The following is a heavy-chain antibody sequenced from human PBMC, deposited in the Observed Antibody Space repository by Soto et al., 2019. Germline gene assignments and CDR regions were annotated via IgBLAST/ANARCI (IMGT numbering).Heavy chain of an antibody. J-gene: IGHJ4*02. CDR2: ISGSGGST. CDR1: GFTFSSYA. V-gene: IGHV3-23*01. D-gene: IGHD3-22*01. Sequence: PGGSLRLSCAASGFTFSSYAMSWVRQAPGKGLEWVSAISGSGGSTYYADSVKGRFTISRDSSKNTLYLQMNSLRAEDTAVYYCAKDSHYYDSSGYRNYYFDYWGQGTLVTVSS. CDR3: AKDSHYYDSSGYRNYYFDY.